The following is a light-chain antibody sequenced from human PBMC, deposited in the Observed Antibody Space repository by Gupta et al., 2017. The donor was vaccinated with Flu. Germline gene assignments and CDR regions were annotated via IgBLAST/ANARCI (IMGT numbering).Light chain of an antibody. Sequence: DIQMTKSPSTLSASVGDRVTITCRASQSISSWLAWYQQKPGKAPKLLIYKASSLESGVPSRFSGSGSGTEFTLTISSLQPDDFATYYCQQYNSYSYTFGQWTKLEIK. J-gene: IGKJ2*01. CDR3: QQYNSYSYT. V-gene: IGKV1-5*03. CDR2: KAS. CDR1: QSISSW.